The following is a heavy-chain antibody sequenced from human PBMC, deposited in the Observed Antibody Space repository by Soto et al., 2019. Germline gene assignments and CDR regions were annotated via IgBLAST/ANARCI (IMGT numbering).Heavy chain of an antibody. CDR1: GYSFTSYW. CDR3: ARYSPPFDNGGYYSYGMDV. Sequence: GESLKISCKGSGYSFTSYWIGWVRQMPGKGLEWMGIIYPGDSDTRYSPSFQGQVTISADKSISTAYLQWSSLKASDTAMYYCARYSPPFDNGGYYSYGMDVCVQVTTVTVSS. CDR2: IYPGDSDT. J-gene: IGHJ6*02. D-gene: IGHD3-16*01. V-gene: IGHV5-51*01.